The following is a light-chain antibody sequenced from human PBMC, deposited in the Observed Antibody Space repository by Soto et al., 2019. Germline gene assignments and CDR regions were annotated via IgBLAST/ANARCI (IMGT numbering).Light chain of an antibody. CDR1: QSVSSK. J-gene: IGKJ5*01. CDR2: GAS. CDR3: QQYNNWPIT. V-gene: IGKV3D-15*01. Sequence: EIVLTQTPGTLSLSPGERATLSCRASQSVSSKLAWYQQKPGQAPRLLIYGASTRATGLPARFSGSGSGTEFTLTISSLQSEDFAVYYCQQYNNWPITFGQGTRLEIK.